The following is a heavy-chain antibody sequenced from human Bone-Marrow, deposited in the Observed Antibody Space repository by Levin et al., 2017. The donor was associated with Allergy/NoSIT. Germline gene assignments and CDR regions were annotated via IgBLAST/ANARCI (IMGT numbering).Heavy chain of an antibody. CDR2: ISYDGTNK. Sequence: GGSLRLSCAASGFSLSHYAIHWVRQAPGKGLEWLAMISYDGTNKYYTESVKGRFAISRDDSKDTVYLEMNTLRGEDTAVYSCARPMLAYSNFPPYDDYGLAVWGQGTTVTVAS. J-gene: IGHJ6*02. CDR1: GFSLSHYA. CDR3: ARPMLAYSNFPPYDDYGLAV. D-gene: IGHD4-11*01. V-gene: IGHV3-30*09.